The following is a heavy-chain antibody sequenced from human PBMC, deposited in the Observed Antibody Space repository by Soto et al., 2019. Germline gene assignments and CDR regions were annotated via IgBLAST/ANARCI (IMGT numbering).Heavy chain of an antibody. V-gene: IGHV3-64D*06. CDR2: ITGDGGST. D-gene: IGHD3-10*01. CDR3: VRDQLFYYGSGSYYNH. CDR1: GFTLSNYA. J-gene: IGHJ4*01. Sequence: GGSLRLSCSASGFTLSNYALHWVRQAPGKGLEYVSGITGDGGSTYYAGSAKGRFTIYRDNSKNTLFLQMSGLRVEDTAVYHCVRDQLFYYGSGSYYNHWGQGT.